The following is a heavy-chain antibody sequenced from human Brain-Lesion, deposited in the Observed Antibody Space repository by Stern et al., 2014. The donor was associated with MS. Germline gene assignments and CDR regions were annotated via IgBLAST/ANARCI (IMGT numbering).Heavy chain of an antibody. V-gene: IGHV1-2*04. D-gene: IGHD2-2*01. J-gene: IGHJ4*02. CDR1: GNSFTHFY. CDR3: ARGGRYYADY. CDR2: INPNSGGT. Sequence: QVQLGQSGAEVKKPGASVRVSCEASGNSFTHFYIHWVRQAPGQGLEWMGWINPNSGGTKFAQKFPGWVTITRDTSMTTAYMEVTSLTSDDTAVYYCARGGRYYADYWGQGTLVTVSS.